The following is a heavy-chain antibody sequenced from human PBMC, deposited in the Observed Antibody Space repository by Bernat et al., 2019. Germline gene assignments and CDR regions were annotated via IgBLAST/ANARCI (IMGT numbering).Heavy chain of an antibody. CDR3: AMTPMVRGAAGPAYYYSGMDV. Sequence: QVQLVESGGGVVQPGRSLRLSCAASGFTFSSYGMHWVRQAPGKGLEWVAVIWYDGSNKYYADSVKGRFTISRDNSKNTLYLQMNSLRAEEKGVYYGAMTPMVRGAAGPAYYYSGMDVWGQGTTVTVSS. D-gene: IGHD3-10*01. CDR1: GFTFSSYG. J-gene: IGHJ6*02. CDR2: IWYDGSNK. V-gene: IGHV3-33*01.